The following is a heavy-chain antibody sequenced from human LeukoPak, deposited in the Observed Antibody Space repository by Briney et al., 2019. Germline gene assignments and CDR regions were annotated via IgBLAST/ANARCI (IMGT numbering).Heavy chain of an antibody. V-gene: IGHV3-9*01. D-gene: IGHD3-22*01. J-gene: IGHJ4*02. CDR2: ISWNSGSI. Sequence: GGSLRLSCAASGFTFDDYAMHWVRQAPGKGLEWVSGISWNSGSIGYADSVKGRFTISRDNAKSSLYLQMNSLRAEDTALYYCASGYDSSGSKGYFDYWGQGTLVTVSS. CDR3: ASGYDSSGSKGYFDY. CDR1: GFTFDDYA.